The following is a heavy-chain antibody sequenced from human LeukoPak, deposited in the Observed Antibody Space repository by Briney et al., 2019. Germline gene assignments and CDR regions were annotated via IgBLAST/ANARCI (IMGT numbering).Heavy chain of an antibody. CDR1: GFIVSSNY. V-gene: IGHV3-53*01. J-gene: IGHJ6*02. D-gene: IGHD6-13*01. CDR3: AAAGPDYYYGMDV. Sequence: GGSLRLSYAASGFIVSSNYMSWVRQAPGKGLEWVSVIYSGGSTYYADSVKGRFTISRDNSKNTLYLQMNSLRAEDTAVYYCAAAGPDYYYGMDVWGQGTTVTVSS. CDR2: IYSGGST.